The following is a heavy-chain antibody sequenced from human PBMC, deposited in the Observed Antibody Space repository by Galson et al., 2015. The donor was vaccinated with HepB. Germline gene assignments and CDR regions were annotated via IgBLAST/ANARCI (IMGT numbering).Heavy chain of an antibody. CDR1: GYTFTDNY. Sequence: SVKVSCKASGYTFTDNYVHWVRQAPGQGFEYLGYIHPNSGDTGYAQKFQGRVTLTRDTSISTAYMELSRLTSEDTAVYSCARDLRRYGLWGQGTLVTVSS. V-gene: IGHV1-2*02. CDR3: ARDLRRYGL. CDR2: IHPNSGDT. J-gene: IGHJ4*02. D-gene: IGHD5-24*01.